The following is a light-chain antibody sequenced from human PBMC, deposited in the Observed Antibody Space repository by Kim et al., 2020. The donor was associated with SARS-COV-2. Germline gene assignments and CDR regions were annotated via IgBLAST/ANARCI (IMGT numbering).Light chain of an antibody. J-gene: IGKJ1*01. CDR3: QQYNNWPPWT. V-gene: IGKV3-15*01. CDR1: QSVSSN. Sequence: EIVMTQSPATLSVSPGERATLSCRASQSVSSNLAWYQQKPGQAPRHLIYGASTRATGIPARFSGSGSGTEFTLTISSLQSEDFAVDYCQQYNNWPPWTFGQGTKVDIK. CDR2: GAS.